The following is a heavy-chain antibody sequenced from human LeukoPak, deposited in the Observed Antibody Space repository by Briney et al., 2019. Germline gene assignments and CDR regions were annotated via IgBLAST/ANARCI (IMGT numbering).Heavy chain of an antibody. V-gene: IGHV3-7*01. CDR1: GFTFSSYW. Sequence: GGSLRLSCAASGFTFSSYWMSWVRQAPGKGLEWVANIKQDGSEKYYVDSVKGRFTISRDNAKNSLYLQMNSLRAEDTAVYYCARSITMIVVDNQLYYYYGMDVWGQGTTVTVSS. D-gene: IGHD3-22*01. CDR3: ARSITMIVVDNQLYYYYGMDV. J-gene: IGHJ6*02. CDR2: IKQDGSEK.